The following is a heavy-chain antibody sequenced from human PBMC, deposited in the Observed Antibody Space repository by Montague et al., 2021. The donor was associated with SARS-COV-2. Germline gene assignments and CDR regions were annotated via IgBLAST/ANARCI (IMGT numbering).Heavy chain of an antibody. J-gene: IGHJ4*02. CDR3: ARENTVTTFGGPYYIDS. D-gene: IGHD4-17*01. CDR2: IYYSGST. CDR1: GDFVSSDGYY. V-gene: IGHV4-31*03. Sequence: TLSLTCTISGDFVSSDGYYWSWIRQHPGKGLEWIGDIYYSGSTHYNPSLKSRVTISVDTSKNQFSLKLSSVTAADTAVYYCARENTVTTFGGPYYIDSWGQGTLVTVSA.